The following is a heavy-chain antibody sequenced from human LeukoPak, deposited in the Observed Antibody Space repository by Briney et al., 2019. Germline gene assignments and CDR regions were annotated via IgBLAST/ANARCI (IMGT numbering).Heavy chain of an antibody. Sequence: GGSLRLSCAASGFTFSSYEMNWVRQAPGKGLEWVSYISSNGSTIFYADSVKGRFTISRDNGKNSLYLRMNSLRDEDTAVYYCARDRNWGFDYWGRGTLVTVSS. CDR1: GFTFSSYE. D-gene: IGHD7-27*01. CDR2: ISSNGSTI. V-gene: IGHV3-48*03. J-gene: IGHJ4*02. CDR3: ARDRNWGFDY.